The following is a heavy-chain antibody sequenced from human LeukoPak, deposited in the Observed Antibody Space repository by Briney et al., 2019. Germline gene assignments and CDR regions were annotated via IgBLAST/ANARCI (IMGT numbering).Heavy chain of an antibody. Sequence: PGGSLRLSCAASGFTFSNYAMSWVRQAPGKGLEWVSAISGSGHSAYYADSVKGRFTISRDNSKNTLYLQINSLRAEDTAVYYCARDSPRIISESFLYYFDYWGQGTLVTVSS. CDR3: ARDSPRIISESFLYYFDY. CDR1: GFTFSNYA. V-gene: IGHV3-23*01. CDR2: ISGSGHSA. J-gene: IGHJ4*02. D-gene: IGHD3-10*01.